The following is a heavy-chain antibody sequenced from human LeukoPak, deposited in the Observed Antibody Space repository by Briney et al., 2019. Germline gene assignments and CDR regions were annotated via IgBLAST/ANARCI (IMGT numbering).Heavy chain of an antibody. Sequence: SETLSLTCTVSGGSISSSSYYWGWIRQPPGKGLEWIGSIYYSGSTYYNPSLKSRVTISVDTSKNQFSLKLSSVTAADTAVYYCAREDYYYDSSGYYYRIGAFDIWGQGTMVTVSS. D-gene: IGHD3-22*01. J-gene: IGHJ3*02. CDR3: AREDYYYDSSGYYYRIGAFDI. V-gene: IGHV4-39*07. CDR2: IYYSGST. CDR1: GGSISSSSYY.